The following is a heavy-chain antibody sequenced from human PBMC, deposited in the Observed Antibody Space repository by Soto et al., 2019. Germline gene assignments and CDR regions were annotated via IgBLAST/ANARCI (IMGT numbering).Heavy chain of an antibody. J-gene: IGHJ6*02. V-gene: IGHV1-2*04. CDR3: ARGDYYGSGSNTSNYYYGMDV. CDR2: INPNSGGT. D-gene: IGHD3-10*01. CDR1: GYTFTGYY. Sequence: ASVKASCKASGYTFTGYYMHCVRQAPGQGLEWMGWINPNSGGTNYAQKFQGWVTMTRDTSISTAYMELSRLRSDDTAVYYCARGDYYGSGSNTSNYYYGMDVWGQGTTVTV.